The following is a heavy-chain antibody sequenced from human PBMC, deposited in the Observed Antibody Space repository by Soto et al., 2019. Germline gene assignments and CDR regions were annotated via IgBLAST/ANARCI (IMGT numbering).Heavy chain of an antibody. CDR3: ARASSDFDWLYYY. CDR1: GGSVSSGIYY. Sequence: SETLSLTCTVSGGSVSSGIYYWSWIRQPPGKGLEWIGYIYYSGSTNYNPSLKSRVTISVDTSKNQFSLKLSSVTAADTAVYYCARASSDFDWLYYYWGQGTLVTVSS. V-gene: IGHV4-61*01. J-gene: IGHJ4*02. D-gene: IGHD3-9*01. CDR2: IYYSGST.